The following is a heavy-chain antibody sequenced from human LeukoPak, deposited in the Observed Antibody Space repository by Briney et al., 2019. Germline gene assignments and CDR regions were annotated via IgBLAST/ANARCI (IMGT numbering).Heavy chain of an antibody. J-gene: IGHJ4*02. V-gene: IGHV4-39*01. Sequence: SETLSLTCTVSGGSISSYYWGWIRQPPGKGLEWIGSIYYSGSTYYNPSLKSRVTISVDTSKNQFSLKLSSVTAADTAVYYCARRWLPDYWGQGTLVTVSS. CDR3: ARRWLPDY. CDR1: GGSISSYY. CDR2: IYYSGST. D-gene: IGHD5-12*01.